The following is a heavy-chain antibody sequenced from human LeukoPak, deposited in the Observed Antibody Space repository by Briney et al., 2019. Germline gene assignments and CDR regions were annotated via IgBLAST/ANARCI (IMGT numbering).Heavy chain of an antibody. J-gene: IGHJ4*02. V-gene: IGHV4-39*07. CDR3: ARGLAAAGKHDY. Sequence: SETLSLTCTVSGGSISSSSYYWGWIRQPPGKGLEWIGSIYYSGSTYYNPSLKSRVTISVDTSKNQFSLKLSSVTAADTAVYYCARGLAAAGKHDYWGQGTLVTVSS. D-gene: IGHD6-13*01. CDR1: GGSISSSSYY. CDR2: IYYSGST.